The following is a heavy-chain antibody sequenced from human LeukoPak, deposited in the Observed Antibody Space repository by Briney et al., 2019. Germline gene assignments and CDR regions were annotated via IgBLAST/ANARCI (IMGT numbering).Heavy chain of an antibody. V-gene: IGHV4-34*01. Sequence: SETLSLTCAVYGGSFSCYYWSWIRQPPGKGLEWIGEINHSGSTNYNPSLKSRVTISVDTSKNQFSLKLSSVTAADTAVYYCARGYRYSSGWYDDYWGQGTLVTVSS. D-gene: IGHD6-19*01. CDR1: GGSFSCYY. CDR3: ARGYRYSSGWYDDY. CDR2: INHSGST. J-gene: IGHJ4*02.